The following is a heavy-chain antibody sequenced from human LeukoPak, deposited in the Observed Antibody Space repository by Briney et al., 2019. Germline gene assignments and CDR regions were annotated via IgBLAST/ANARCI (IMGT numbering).Heavy chain of an antibody. D-gene: IGHD3-10*01. V-gene: IGHV4-30-2*01. J-gene: IGHJ4*02. Sequence: PSETLSLTCTVSGGSISSGSYYWSWIRQPAGKGLEWIGYIYHSGSTYYNPSLKSRVTISVDRSKNQFSLKLSSVTAADTAVYYCARGFRFGYFDYWGQGTLVTVSS. CDR1: GGSISSGSYY. CDR2: IYHSGST. CDR3: ARGFRFGYFDY.